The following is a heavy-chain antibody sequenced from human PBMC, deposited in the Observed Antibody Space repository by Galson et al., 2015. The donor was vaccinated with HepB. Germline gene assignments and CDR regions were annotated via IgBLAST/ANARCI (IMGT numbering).Heavy chain of an antibody. CDR2: IRSKAYGGTT. CDR1: GFTFGDYA. D-gene: IGHD1-20*01. CDR3: TREYNWNDEGWFDP. J-gene: IGHJ5*02. Sequence: SLRLPCAASGFTFGDYAMSWFRQAPGKGLEWVGFIRSKAYGGTTEYAASVKGRFTISRDDSKSIAYLQMNSLKTEDTAVYYCTREYNWNDEGWFDPWGQGTPVTVSS. V-gene: IGHV3-49*03.